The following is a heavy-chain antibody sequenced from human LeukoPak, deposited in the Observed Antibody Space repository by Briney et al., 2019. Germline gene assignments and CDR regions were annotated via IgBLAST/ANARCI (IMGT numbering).Heavy chain of an antibody. Sequence: GGSLRLSCAASGFTVSSNYMSWVRQAPGKGLEWVSVIYSGGSTYYADSVKGRFTISRDNSKNTLYLQMNSLRAEDTAVYYCARGHLWYSSGSDNWGQGTLVTVSS. J-gene: IGHJ4*02. CDR2: IYSGGST. V-gene: IGHV3-66*01. D-gene: IGHD6-19*01. CDR3: ARGHLWYSSGSDN. CDR1: GFTVSSNY.